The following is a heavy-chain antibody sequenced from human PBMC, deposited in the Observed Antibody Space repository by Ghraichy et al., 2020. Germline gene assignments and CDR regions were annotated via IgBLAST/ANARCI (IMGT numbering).Heavy chain of an antibody. CDR2: IYETGSP. J-gene: IGHJ6*02. CDR1: GGSISNSNW. D-gene: IGHD2-21*01. CDR3: ARGLGDYYYSGMDV. V-gene: IGHV4-4*02. Sequence: SETLSLTCAVSGGSISNSNWWSWVRQPPGKGLEWIGKIYETGSPNYIPSLKSRVTISIDKSKNQFSLDLTSVTAADTAVYFCARGLGDYYYSGMDVWGQGTTVTVSS.